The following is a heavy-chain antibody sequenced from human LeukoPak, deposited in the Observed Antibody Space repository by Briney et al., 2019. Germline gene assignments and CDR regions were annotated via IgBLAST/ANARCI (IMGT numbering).Heavy chain of an antibody. CDR2: IGTAGDT. J-gene: IGHJ3*02. CDR1: GFPFSSYD. D-gene: IGHD3-10*01. Sequence: PGVSLRLSCAASGFPFSSYDMHWARRSTGKGLEWVSAIGTAGDTYYPGSVKGRFTISRENAKNSLYLQMNSLRAGDTAVYYCARERGAFDIWGQGTMVTVSS. V-gene: IGHV3-13*01. CDR3: ARERGAFDI.